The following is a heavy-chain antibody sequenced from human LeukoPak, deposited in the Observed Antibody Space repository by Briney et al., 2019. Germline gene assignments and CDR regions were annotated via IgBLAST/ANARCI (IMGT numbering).Heavy chain of an antibody. CDR1: GFSFSDAW. D-gene: IGHD3-22*01. V-gene: IGHV3-15*01. Sequence: GGSLRLSCAASGFSFSDAWMSWVRQGPGKGLEWVGRIKSKADGGTTHYAAPVEGRFTISRDDSRNMLYLQMNSLKIEDTGVYYCSDQLWFGVQGTLVTVSS. CDR2: IKSKADGGTT. CDR3: SDQLWF. J-gene: IGHJ1*01.